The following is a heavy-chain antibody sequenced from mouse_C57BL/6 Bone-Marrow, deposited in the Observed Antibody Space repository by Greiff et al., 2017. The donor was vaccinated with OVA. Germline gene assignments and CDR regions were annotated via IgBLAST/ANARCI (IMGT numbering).Heavy chain of an antibody. CDR2: IDPETGGT. CDR1: GYTFTDYE. J-gene: IGHJ3*01. Sequence: VQLQQSGAELVRPGASVTLSCRASGYTFTDYEMHWVKQTPVHGLEWIGAIDPETGGTAYNQKFKGKAILTADKSSSTAYMELRSLTSEDSAVYYCTRPETYWGQGTLVTVSA. V-gene: IGHV1-15*01. CDR3: TRPETY.